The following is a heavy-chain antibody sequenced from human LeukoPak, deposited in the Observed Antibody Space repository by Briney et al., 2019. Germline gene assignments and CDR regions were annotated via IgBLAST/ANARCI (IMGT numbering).Heavy chain of an antibody. CDR2: ISSSSSYT. Sequence: GRSLRLSCAASGFTFSDYYMSWIRQAPGKGLEWVSYISSSSSYTNYADSVKGRFTISRDNAKSSLYLQMNSLRAEDTAVYYCARDGHSYGYDLDYWGQGTLVTVSS. J-gene: IGHJ4*02. V-gene: IGHV3-11*06. CDR3: ARDGHSYGYDLDY. CDR1: GFTFSDYY. D-gene: IGHD5-18*01.